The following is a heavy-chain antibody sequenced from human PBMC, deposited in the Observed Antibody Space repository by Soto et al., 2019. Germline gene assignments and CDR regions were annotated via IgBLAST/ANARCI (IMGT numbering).Heavy chain of an antibody. J-gene: IGHJ4*02. CDR1: GGSFSGYY. V-gene: IGHV4-34*01. CDR2: INHSGST. CDR3: ASTTELGYCTNGVCYTPSFDY. D-gene: IGHD2-8*01. Sequence: SETLSLTCAVYGGSFSGYYWSWIRQPPGKGLEWIGEINHSGSTNYNPSLKSRVTISVDTSKNQFSLKLSSVTAADTAVYYCASTTELGYCTNGVCYTPSFDYWGQGTLVTVSS.